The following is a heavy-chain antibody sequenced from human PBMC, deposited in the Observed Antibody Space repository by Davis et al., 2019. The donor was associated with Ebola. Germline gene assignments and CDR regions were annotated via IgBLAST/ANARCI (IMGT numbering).Heavy chain of an antibody. J-gene: IGHJ4*02. CDR1: GFTFSIYH. D-gene: IGHD1-26*01. V-gene: IGHV3-48*02. CDR3: ARKGGSYHDY. CDR2: IISSSSTI. Sequence: GGSLRLSCAASGFTFSIYHMNWVRQAPGKGLERVSYIISSSSTIYYADSVKGRFTISRDNAKNSLFLQMNSLRDEDTAVYYCARKGGSYHDYWGQGTLVTVSS.